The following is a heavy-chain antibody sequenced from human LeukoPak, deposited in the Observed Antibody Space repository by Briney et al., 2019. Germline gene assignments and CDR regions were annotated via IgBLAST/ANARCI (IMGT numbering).Heavy chain of an antibody. V-gene: IGHV1-69*02. CDR2: IIPILGIA. J-gene: IGHJ4*02. D-gene: IGHD6-6*01. CDR1: GGTFSSYT. CDR3: ARGDSSSSWLLSY. Sequence: SVKVSCKASGGTFSSYTISWVRQAPGQGLEWMGRIIPILGIANYAQKFQGRVTITADTSTSTAYMELSSLRSEDTAVYYCARGDSSSSWLLSYWGQGTLVTVSS.